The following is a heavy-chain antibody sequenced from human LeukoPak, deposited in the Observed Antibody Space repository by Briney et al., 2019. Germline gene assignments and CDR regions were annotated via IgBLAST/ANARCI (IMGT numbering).Heavy chain of an antibody. CDR3: TKDAQRGFDYSNSFQF. D-gene: IGHD4-11*01. J-gene: IGHJ4*02. V-gene: IGHV3-33*06. Sequence: GGSLRLSCAASGFIFTDYGFHWVRQAPGKGLQWVAAIWSDSTNMFYAQSVKGRFIIQRDDYQNTVYLEMSSLRAEDTAVYYCTKDAQRGFDYSNSFQFWGQGSLVTVSS. CDR2: IWSDSTNM. CDR1: GFIFTDYG.